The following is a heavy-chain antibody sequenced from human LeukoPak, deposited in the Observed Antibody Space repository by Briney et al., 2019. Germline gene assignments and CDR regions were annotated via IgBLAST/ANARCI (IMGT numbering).Heavy chain of an antibody. CDR3: ARGFYTYDQ. CDR2: ISSSDNTI. Sequence: GGSLRLSCAASGFTFSDYYMGWIRQAPGKGLEWVSSISSSDNTIYYTDSVKGRFAISRDNAKNSLYLQMKSLRAEDTAVYYCARGFYTYDQWGQGTLVTVSS. J-gene: IGHJ5*02. D-gene: IGHD5-24*01. CDR1: GFTFSDYY. V-gene: IGHV3-11*04.